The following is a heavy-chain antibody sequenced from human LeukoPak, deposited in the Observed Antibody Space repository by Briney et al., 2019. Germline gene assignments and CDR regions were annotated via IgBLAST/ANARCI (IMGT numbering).Heavy chain of an antibody. D-gene: IGHD2-2*01. CDR1: GFTFSSYA. CDR3: AREVGAMQEPKAGYFDY. CDR2: ISYDGSNK. Sequence: GGSLRLSCAASGFTFSSYAMHWVRQAPGKGLEWVAVISYDGSNKYYADSVKGRFTISRDNSKDTLYLQMNSLRAEDTAVYYCAREVGAMQEPKAGYFDYWGQGTLVTVSS. V-gene: IGHV3-30*04. J-gene: IGHJ4*02.